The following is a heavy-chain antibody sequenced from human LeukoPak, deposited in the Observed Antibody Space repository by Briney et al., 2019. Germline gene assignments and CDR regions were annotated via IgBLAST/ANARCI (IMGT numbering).Heavy chain of an antibody. J-gene: IGHJ4*02. CDR2: ISYDGNDK. Sequence: PGGSLRLSCAASGFTFNSYGMHWVRQAPGKGLEWVAVISYDGNDKFYRDSVKGRFTISRDNSKNTLYLQMNSLRAEDTAVYYCAKGHSSRSYDWLDYWGQGTLVTVSS. CDR1: GFTFNSYG. V-gene: IGHV3-30*18. CDR3: AKGHSSRSYDWLDY. D-gene: IGHD3-9*01.